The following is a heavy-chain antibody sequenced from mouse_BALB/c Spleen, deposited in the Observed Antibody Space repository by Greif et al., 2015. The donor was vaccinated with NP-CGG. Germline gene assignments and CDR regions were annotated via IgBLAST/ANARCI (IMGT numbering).Heavy chain of an antibody. CDR1: GYTFSSYW. J-gene: IGHJ4*01. CDR2: ILPGSGST. D-gene: IGHD2-10*02. CDR3: AGGEYGNLYAMDY. Sequence: VQLQQSGAELTKPGASVKISCKATGYTFSSYWIEWVKQRPGHGLEWIGEILPGSGSTNYNEKFKGKATFTADTSSNTAYMQLSSLTSEDSAVYYCAGGEYGNLYAMDYWGQGTSVTVSS. V-gene: IGHV1-9*01.